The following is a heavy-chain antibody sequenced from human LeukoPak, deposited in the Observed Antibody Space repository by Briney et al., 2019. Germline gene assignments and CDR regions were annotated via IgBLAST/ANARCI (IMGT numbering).Heavy chain of an antibody. CDR3: ARADYGSGSPLFDD. D-gene: IGHD3-10*01. CDR2: IYNIGST. V-gene: IGHV4-61*01. Sequence: SETLSLTCSVSGGSVSSSTFYWSWIRHPPGKGLEWIGYIYNIGSTKYNPSLNSRVTISVDTSKSQFSLNLSSVTAADTAVYYWARADYGSGSPLFDDWGQGTLVTVSS. J-gene: IGHJ4*02. CDR1: GGSVSSSTFY.